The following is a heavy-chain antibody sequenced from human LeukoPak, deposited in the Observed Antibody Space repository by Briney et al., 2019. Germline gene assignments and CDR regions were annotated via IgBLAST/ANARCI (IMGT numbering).Heavy chain of an antibody. CDR2: ISYDGSNK. CDR1: GFTFSSYG. J-gene: IGHJ4*02. V-gene: IGHV3-30*18. D-gene: IGHD6-13*01. CDR3: AKDRLGSQQQLPQGY. Sequence: SGGSLTLSCAASGFTFSSYGMHWVRQAPGKGLEWVAVISYDGSNKYYADSVKGRFTISRDNSKNTLYLQMNSLRAEDTAVYYCAKDRLGSQQQLPQGYWGQGTLVTVSS.